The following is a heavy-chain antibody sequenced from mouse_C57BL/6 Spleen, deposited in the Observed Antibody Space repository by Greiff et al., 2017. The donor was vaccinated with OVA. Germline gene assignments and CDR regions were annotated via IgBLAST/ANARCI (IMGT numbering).Heavy chain of an antibody. J-gene: IGHJ1*03. CDR1: GFTFSDYY. CDR2: ISNGGGST. D-gene: IGHD4-1*01. Sequence: EVKVVESGGGLVQPGGSLKLSCAASGFTFSDYYMYWVRQTPEKRLEWVAYISNGGGSTYYPDTVKGRFTISRDNAKNTLYLQMSRLKSEDTAMYYCARGGLGLWYFDVWGTGTTVTVSS. V-gene: IGHV5-12*01. CDR3: ARGGLGLWYFDV.